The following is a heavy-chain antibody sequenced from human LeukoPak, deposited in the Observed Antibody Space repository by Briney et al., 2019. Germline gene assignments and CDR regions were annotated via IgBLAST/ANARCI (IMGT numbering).Heavy chain of an antibody. CDR3: ATGHYVWGSYRYTYVY. V-gene: IGHV4-59*01. CDR2: IYYSGST. D-gene: IGHD3-16*02. Sequence: LETLSLTCTVSGGSISSYYWSWIRQPPGKGLEWIGYIYYSGSTNYNPSLKSRVTISVDTSKNQFSLKLSSVTAADTAVCYCATGHYVWGSYRYTYVYWGQGTLVTVSS. CDR1: GGSISSYY. J-gene: IGHJ4*02.